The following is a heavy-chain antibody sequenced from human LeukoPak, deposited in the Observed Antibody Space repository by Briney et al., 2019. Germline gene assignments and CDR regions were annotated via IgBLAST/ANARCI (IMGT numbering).Heavy chain of an antibody. V-gene: IGHV3-7*01. CDR2: INPDGSGT. J-gene: IGHJ4*02. Sequence: GGSLRLSCAASGFTFSAYWMSWVRQGPGEGLDWVASINPDGSGTRYVDSVRGRFTISRDNAQNSLYLHMNSLSAEDTAVYYCVRLFGGVTTFDYWGQGTLITVSS. CDR1: GFTFSAYW. CDR3: VRLFGGVTTFDY. D-gene: IGHD4-17*01.